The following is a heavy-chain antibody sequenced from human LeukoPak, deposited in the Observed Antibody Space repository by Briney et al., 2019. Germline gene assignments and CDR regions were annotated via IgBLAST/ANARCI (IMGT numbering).Heavy chain of an antibody. CDR1: GYTFNSYY. CDR2: INPSGGSA. D-gene: IGHD5-18*01. Sequence: GASVKVSCKAYGYTFNSYYIHWVRQAPGQGLEWMGIINPSGGSASYAQKFQGRVTMTIDTSTSTVYMELSSLRSEDTAVYYCAGGYSYELSGHWGQGTLVTVSS. J-gene: IGHJ1*01. V-gene: IGHV1-46*02. CDR3: AGGYSYELSGH.